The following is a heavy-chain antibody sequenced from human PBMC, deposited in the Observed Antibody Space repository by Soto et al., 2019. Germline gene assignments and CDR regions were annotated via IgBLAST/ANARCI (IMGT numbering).Heavy chain of an antibody. Sequence: QVQLVESGGAVVQPGRSLRLSCAASGFTFSTYGMHWVRQAPGKGLEWVAVIWSDGINKYYADSVQGRFTISRDNSKNRLYLQMNSLRAEDTAMYYCAASIAVAGFIDYWGQGTLVTFSS. V-gene: IGHV3-33*01. CDR1: GFTFSTYG. CDR3: AASIAVAGFIDY. J-gene: IGHJ4*02. CDR2: IWSDGINK. D-gene: IGHD6-19*01.